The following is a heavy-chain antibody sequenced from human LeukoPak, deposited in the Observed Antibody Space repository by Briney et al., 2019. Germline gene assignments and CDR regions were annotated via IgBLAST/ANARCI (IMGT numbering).Heavy chain of an antibody. CDR1: GGSFSGYY. V-gene: IGHV4-34*01. CDR2: INHSGST. Sequence: SETLSLTCAVYGGSFSGYYWSWIRQSPGKGLEWIGEINHSGSTNYNPSLKSRVTISVDTSKNQFSLKLSSVTAADTAVYYCARRGRWLHVGFDPWGQGTLVTVSS. J-gene: IGHJ5*02. D-gene: IGHD5-24*01. CDR3: ARRGRWLHVGFDP.